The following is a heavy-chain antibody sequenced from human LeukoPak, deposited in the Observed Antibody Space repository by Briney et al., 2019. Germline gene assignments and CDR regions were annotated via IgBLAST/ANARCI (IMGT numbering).Heavy chain of an antibody. Sequence: SETLSLTCTVSGGSISSSSDYRGWIRQPPGKGLEWIGSIYYSGSTYYNPSLKSRVTISVDTSKNQFSLKLSSVTAADTAVYYCARGSGITGTTSAGWFDPWGQGTLVTVSS. CDR2: IYYSGST. J-gene: IGHJ5*02. D-gene: IGHD1-7*01. CDR3: ARGSGITGTTSAGWFDP. CDR1: GGSISSSSDY. V-gene: IGHV4-39*07.